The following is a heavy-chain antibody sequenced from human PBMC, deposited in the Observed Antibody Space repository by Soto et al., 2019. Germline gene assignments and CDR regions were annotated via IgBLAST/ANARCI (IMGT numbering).Heavy chain of an antibody. Sequence: QVQLVQSGAAVKKPGASVKVSCKASGYTFTHYYIHWVRQAPAQGLEWMGIINPNGGSTTYAQKFLAGFTMTRDTSTSTVYMELSSLSSEVSAVYYCATSVNSAMAFDYWGQGTLVTVSS. CDR3: ATSVNSAMAFDY. CDR1: GYTFTHYY. J-gene: IGHJ4*02. V-gene: IGHV1-46*01. D-gene: IGHD5-18*01. CDR2: INPNGGST.